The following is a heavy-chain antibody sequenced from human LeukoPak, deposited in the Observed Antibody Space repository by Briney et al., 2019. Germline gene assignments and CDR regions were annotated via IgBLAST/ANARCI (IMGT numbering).Heavy chain of an antibody. Sequence: GESLKISCKGSGYSFTTYWIGWLRQMPGKGLECMGVIYPADSDTRYSPSFQGQVTISADKSISTAYLQWSSLKASDTAIYYCAMGLARLTVTTGYFDSWGQGTLVSVSS. D-gene: IGHD4-17*01. V-gene: IGHV5-51*01. CDR3: AMGLARLTVTTGYFDS. CDR1: GYSFTTYW. CDR2: IYPADSDT. J-gene: IGHJ4*02.